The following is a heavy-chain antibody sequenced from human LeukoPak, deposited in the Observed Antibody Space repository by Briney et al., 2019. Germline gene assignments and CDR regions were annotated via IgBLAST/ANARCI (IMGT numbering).Heavy chain of an antibody. D-gene: IGHD3-16*02. Sequence: PGGSLRLSCAASGFTFSSYWMSWVRQAPGKGLEWVANIKQDGSEKYYVDSVKGRFTISRGNAKNSLYLQMNSLRAEDTAVYYCARDRGYDYVWGSYRYTGAFDIWGQGTMVTVSS. J-gene: IGHJ3*02. CDR1: GFTFSSYW. V-gene: IGHV3-7*01. CDR3: ARDRGYDYVWGSYRYTGAFDI. CDR2: IKQDGSEK.